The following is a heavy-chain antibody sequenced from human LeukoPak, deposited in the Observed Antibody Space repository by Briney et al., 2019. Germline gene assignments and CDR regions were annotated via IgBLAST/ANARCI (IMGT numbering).Heavy chain of an antibody. V-gene: IGHV3-7*05. CDR2: IKQDGSEK. D-gene: IGHD6-13*01. CDR1: GFTFSSYS. Sequence: TGGSLRLSCAASGFTFSSYSMNWVRQAPGKGLEWVANIKQDGSEKYYVDSVKGRFTISRDNAKNSLYLQMNSLRAEDTAVYYCARARVIAAPGAFDYWGQGTLVTVYS. J-gene: IGHJ4*02. CDR3: ARARVIAAPGAFDY.